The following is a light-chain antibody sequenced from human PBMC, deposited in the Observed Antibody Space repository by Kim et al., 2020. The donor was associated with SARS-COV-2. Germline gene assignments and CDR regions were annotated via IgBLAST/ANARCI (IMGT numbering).Light chain of an antibody. CDR1: QSLLYSNGYNY. Sequence: ETASNSCRSSQSLLYSNGYNYMDWYLQKPDHSPQLLIYLASNRASGVSDRFRGSGSGRDFILEISRVEAEDVGVYYCMQTMQSPTTFGQGTKLEI. J-gene: IGKJ2*01. CDR2: LAS. V-gene: IGKV2-28*01. CDR3: MQTMQSPTT.